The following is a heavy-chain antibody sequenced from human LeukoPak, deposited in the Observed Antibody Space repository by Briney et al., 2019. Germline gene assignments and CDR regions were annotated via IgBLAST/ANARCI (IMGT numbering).Heavy chain of an antibody. D-gene: IGHD1-7*01. Sequence: SGPTLVNPTQTLTLTCTFSEFSLDTDGVAVGWIRQPPGKALEWLALIYWDDDKRYSPSLKSRLTITKDTSKNQVVLTMTNMDPVDTATYYYAHRRETTPNYYYYYYMDVWGKGTTVTVSS. CDR3: AHRRETTPNYYYYYYMDV. J-gene: IGHJ6*03. CDR2: IYWDDDK. V-gene: IGHV2-5*02. CDR1: EFSLDTDGVA.